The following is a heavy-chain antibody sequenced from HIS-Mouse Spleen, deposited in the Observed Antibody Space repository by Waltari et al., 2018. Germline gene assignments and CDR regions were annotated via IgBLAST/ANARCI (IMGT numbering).Heavy chain of an antibody. CDR2: ISYEGSNK. CDR3: ARGAVAGDAFDI. J-gene: IGHJ3*02. D-gene: IGHD6-19*01. V-gene: IGHV3-30*04. Sequence: QVQLVESGGGVVQPGRSLRLSCAASGFTFSSYAMHWVRQAPGKGLEWVAVISYEGSNKYYADSVKGRFTISRDNSKNTLYLQMNSLRAEDTAVYYCARGAVAGDAFDIWGQGTMVTVSS. CDR1: GFTFSSYA.